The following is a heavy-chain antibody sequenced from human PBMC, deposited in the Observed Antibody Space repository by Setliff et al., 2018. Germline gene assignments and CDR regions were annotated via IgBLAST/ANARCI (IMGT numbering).Heavy chain of an antibody. CDR3: ARERGDIVSTTSYYYYMDV. D-gene: IGHD5-12*01. Sequence: ASVKVSCKASRGTFSSYGITWVRQAPGQGLEWMGGIIPIFGTADYAQKFQGRVTITTDESTSTAYMEMSSLRSEDTAVYYCARERGDIVSTTSYYYYMDVWGKGTTVTVSS. V-gene: IGHV1-69*05. CDR2: IIPIFGTA. J-gene: IGHJ6*03. CDR1: RGTFSSYG.